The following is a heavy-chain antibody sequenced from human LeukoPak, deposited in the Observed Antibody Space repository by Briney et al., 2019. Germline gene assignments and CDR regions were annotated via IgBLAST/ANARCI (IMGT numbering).Heavy chain of an antibody. CDR2: INQDGSEI. CDR1: GFTFSSYW. V-gene: IGHV3-7*03. J-gene: IGHJ2*01. Sequence: GGSLRLSCAASGFTFSSYWMTWVRQAPGKGLEWVANINQDGSEIYYMDSVTGRFTISRDSAKNLLYLEMNSLRGEDTAVYYCARDYGLAGLFWYFDLWGRGTLVTVSS. CDR3: ARDYGLAGLFWYFDL. D-gene: IGHD6-19*01.